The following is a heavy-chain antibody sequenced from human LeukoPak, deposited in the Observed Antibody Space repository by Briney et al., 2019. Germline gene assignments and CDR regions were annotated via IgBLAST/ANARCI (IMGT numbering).Heavy chain of an antibody. Sequence: GGSLRLSCAASGFTFSSYDMHWVRHATGKGLELVSGIGTAGDTYYPGSVKGRFTISRENAKNSLYLQMNSLRAGDTAVYYCTRGAGSSGWDPFDYWGQGTLVTVSS. J-gene: IGHJ4*02. D-gene: IGHD6-19*01. V-gene: IGHV3-13*01. CDR3: TRGAGSSGWDPFDY. CDR1: GFTFSSYD. CDR2: IGTAGDT.